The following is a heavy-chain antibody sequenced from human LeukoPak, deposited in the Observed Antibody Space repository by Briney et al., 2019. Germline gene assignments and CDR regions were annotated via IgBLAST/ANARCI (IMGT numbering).Heavy chain of an antibody. D-gene: IGHD6-19*01. J-gene: IGHJ4*02. Sequence: QPGGSLRLSCAVSGFTYSSYWMHWVRQAPGKGLVWVSRINNDGSTTAYADSVKGRFTISRDNTKNTLYLQMNSLRAEDTAVYYCARTYSSFDYWGQGTLVTVSS. CDR2: INNDGSTT. CDR1: GFTYSSYW. CDR3: ARTYSSFDY. V-gene: IGHV3-74*01.